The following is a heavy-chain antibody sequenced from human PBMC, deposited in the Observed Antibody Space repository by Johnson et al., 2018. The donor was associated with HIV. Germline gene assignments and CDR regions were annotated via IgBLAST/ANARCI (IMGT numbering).Heavy chain of an antibody. V-gene: IGHV3-7*05. Sequence: VQLVESGGGLVQPGGSLRLSCAASGFTFNSYWMTWVRQVPGKGLEWVANINQDGSEKTYVDSVKGRFTMSRDNAKNSLYLQMNSLRAEDTAVYYCARVLRFLEWSLDAFDIWGQGTMVTVSS. J-gene: IGHJ3*02. D-gene: IGHD3-3*01. CDR3: ARVLRFLEWSLDAFDI. CDR1: GFTFNSYW. CDR2: INQDGSEK.